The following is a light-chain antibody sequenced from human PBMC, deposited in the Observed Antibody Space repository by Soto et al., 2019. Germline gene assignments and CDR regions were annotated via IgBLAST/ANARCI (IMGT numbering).Light chain of an antibody. Sequence: QSVLTQPPSASATPGQRVTISCSGSNSNIGSNPVHWYQQFPGTAPKVLIYSNYQRPSGVPDRFSGSKCGTSASLAISGLQSEDEADYYCAAWDDRLSDLLFGGGTK. J-gene: IGLJ2*01. V-gene: IGLV1-44*01. CDR3: AAWDDRLSDLL. CDR2: SNY. CDR1: NSNIGSNP.